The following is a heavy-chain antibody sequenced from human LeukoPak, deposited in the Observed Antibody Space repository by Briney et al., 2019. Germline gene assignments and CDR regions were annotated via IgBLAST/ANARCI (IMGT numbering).Heavy chain of an antibody. CDR2: IYWDDDK. D-gene: IGHD3-10*01. V-gene: IGHV2-5*02. J-gene: IGHJ4*02. Sequence: SGPTLVNPTQTLTLTCTFSGFSLSTSGVGVGWIRQPPGKALEWLALIYWDDDKRYSPSLKSRLTITKDTSKNQVVLTMTNMDPVDTATYYCAHGRMNYYGSGSYRDYWGQGTLVTVSS. CDR3: AHGRMNYYGSGSYRDY. CDR1: GFSLSTSGVG.